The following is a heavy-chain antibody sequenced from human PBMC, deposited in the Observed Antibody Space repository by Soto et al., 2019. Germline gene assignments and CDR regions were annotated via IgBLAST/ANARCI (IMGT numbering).Heavy chain of an antibody. J-gene: IGHJ4*02. CDR3: TTGGEWLLLDYFDD. Sequence: EVQLVESGGGLVKPGGSLRLSCAASGFTFINAWMSWVRQAPGKGLEWVGRIRSKTDGATTDYAAPVKGRFTISRDDSQNTLYLQMNSLKTEDTAVYYCTTGGEWLLLDYFDDWGQGTLVTVSS. CDR1: GFTFINAW. V-gene: IGHV3-15*01. D-gene: IGHD3-22*01. CDR2: IRSKTDGATT.